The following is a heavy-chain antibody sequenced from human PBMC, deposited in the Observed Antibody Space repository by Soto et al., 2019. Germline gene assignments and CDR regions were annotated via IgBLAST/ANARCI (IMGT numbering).Heavy chain of an antibody. J-gene: IGHJ4*02. CDR2: ISAYNGTT. CDR1: GYTFTSYG. Sequence: VQLVQSGAEVNKPGASVKVSCKASGYTFTSYGISWVRQAPGQGLEWMGWISAYNGTTKYAQKLQGRVTMTTDTTTSTAYTEVRRLRSDDTAVYYCARDAARGMTKYWGQGTMVTVSS. V-gene: IGHV1-18*01. CDR3: ARDAARGMTKY.